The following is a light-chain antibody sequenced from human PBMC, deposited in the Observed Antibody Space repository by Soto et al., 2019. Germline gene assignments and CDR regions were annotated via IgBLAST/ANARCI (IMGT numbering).Light chain of an antibody. CDR2: GAS. J-gene: IGKJ1*01. CDR1: QSISSNY. Sequence: EIVLTQSPGTLSVSPGERATLSCRASQSISSNYLAWYQQKPGQAPSLLIYGASSRATGIPDRFSGSGSGTDFTLTSSRLEPEDSAIYYCQQYGSWTFGQGTKVEIK. CDR3: QQYGSWT. V-gene: IGKV3-20*01.